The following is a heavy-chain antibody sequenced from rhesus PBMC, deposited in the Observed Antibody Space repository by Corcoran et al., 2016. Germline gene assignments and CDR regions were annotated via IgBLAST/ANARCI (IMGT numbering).Heavy chain of an antibody. CDR1: GASPYGNS. CDR3: ARDAISLDV. V-gene: IGHV4-147*01. J-gene: IGHJ5-2*02. CDR2: ISGNSETT. Sequence: QVQLQESGPGLVKPSETLPLTCAVSGASPYGNSWTWIRPSPGKGLEWIGNISGNSETTSYNPSLGGRVTISKDTSQNQFSLMLTSVTAADTAVYYCARDAISLDVWGRGVLVTVSS.